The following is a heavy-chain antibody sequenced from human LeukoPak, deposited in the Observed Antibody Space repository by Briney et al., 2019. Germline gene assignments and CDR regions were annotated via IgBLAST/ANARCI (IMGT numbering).Heavy chain of an antibody. CDR2: INPNSGGT. V-gene: IGHV1-2*02. D-gene: IGHD3-10*01. CDR1: GYTFTSYG. J-gene: IGHJ5*02. Sequence: ASVKVSCKASGYTFTSYGISWVRQAPGQGLEWMGWINPNSGGTNYAQKFQGRVTMTRDTSISTAYMELSRLRSDDTAVYYCAVISSMVREPDPWGQGTLVTVSS. CDR3: AVISSMVREPDP.